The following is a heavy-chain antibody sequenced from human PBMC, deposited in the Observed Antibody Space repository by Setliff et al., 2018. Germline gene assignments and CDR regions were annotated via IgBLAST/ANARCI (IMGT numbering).Heavy chain of an antibody. CDR3: AREQYYDFPLDYGMDV. J-gene: IGHJ6*02. Sequence: GGSLRLSCAASGFIFSDYYMSWIRQAPGKGLECISYITSSGNTIYYADSVEGRFTISRDSAKNELYLQMNSLRAEDTALYHCAREQYYDFPLDYGMDVWGQGTTVTVSS. CDR1: GFIFSDYY. D-gene: IGHD3-3*01. V-gene: IGHV3-11*01. CDR2: ITSSGNTI.